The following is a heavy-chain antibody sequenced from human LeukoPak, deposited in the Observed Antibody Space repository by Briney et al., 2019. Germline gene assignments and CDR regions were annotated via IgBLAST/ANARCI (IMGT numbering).Heavy chain of an antibody. Sequence: YPGDSDTRYSPSFQGQVTISADKSISTAYLQWSSLKASDTAMYYCARHSPILAVAGTEFDYWGQGTLVTVSS. CDR3: ARHSPILAVAGTEFDY. D-gene: IGHD6-19*01. V-gene: IGHV5-51*01. J-gene: IGHJ4*02. CDR2: YPGDSDT.